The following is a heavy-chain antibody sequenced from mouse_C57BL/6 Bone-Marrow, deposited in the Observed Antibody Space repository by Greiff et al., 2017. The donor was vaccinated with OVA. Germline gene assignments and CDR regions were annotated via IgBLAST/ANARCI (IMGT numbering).Heavy chain of an antibody. J-gene: IGHJ1*03. CDR3: TRALYWAYWYFDV. Sequence: EVNLVESGEGLVKPGGSLKLSCAASGFTFSSYAMSWVRQTPEKRLEWVAYISSGGDYIYYADTVKGRFTISRDNARNTLYLQMSSLKSEDTAMYYCTRALYWAYWYFDVWGTGTTVTVSS. CDR2: ISSGGDYI. CDR1: GFTFSSYA. V-gene: IGHV5-9-1*02. D-gene: IGHD4-1*01.